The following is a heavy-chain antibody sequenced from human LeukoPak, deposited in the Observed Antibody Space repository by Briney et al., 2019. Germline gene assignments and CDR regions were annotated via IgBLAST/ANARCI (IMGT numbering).Heavy chain of an antibody. J-gene: IGHJ4*02. Sequence: GGCVRLSCAASGFTFSSYSMNWGRQAPGKGLEWVSSINSSSSYIYYADSVKCRLTISHDNAKNSPYLQMDSLRAEDTAVYYCATVNCGGDCYSPSYFDYWVQGALATVSS. D-gene: IGHD2-21*02. CDR3: ATVNCGGDCYSPSYFDY. CDR2: INSSSSYI. V-gene: IGHV3-21*01. CDR1: GFTFSSYS.